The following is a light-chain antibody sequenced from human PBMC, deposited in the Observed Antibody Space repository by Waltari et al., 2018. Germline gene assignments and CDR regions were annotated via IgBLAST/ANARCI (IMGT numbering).Light chain of an antibody. Sequence: LIIYEATKRPSGISNRFSASKSGNTASLTIAGLQAEDEAHYYCCSDAGIGKWVFGGGTKLTVL. CDR2: EAT. V-gene: IGLV2-23*01. J-gene: IGLJ3*02. CDR3: CSDAGIGKWV.